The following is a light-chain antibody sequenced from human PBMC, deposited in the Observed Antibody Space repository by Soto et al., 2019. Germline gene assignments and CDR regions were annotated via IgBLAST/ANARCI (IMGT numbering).Light chain of an antibody. CDR3: QVWDNNSDHVV. CDR2: YDR. V-gene: IGLV3-21*04. Sequence: SYELTQPPSVSVAPGETATITCGGNNIGSKSVHWYQQKAGQAPVLTIYYDRDRSSGIPERVSGSNSGNTATLTISRVGAGDEADYYCQVWDNNSDHVVFGGGTKLTVL. CDR1: NIGSKS. J-gene: IGLJ2*01.